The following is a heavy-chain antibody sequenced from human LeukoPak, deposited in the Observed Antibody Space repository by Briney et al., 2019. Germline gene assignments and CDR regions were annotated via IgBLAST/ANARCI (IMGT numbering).Heavy chain of an antibody. J-gene: IGHJ3*02. CDR2: ISGSGGST. V-gene: IGHV3-23*01. CDR3: AKDLLPTVVTSADAFDI. Sequence: GGSLRLSCAASGFTVSSNYMSWVRQAPGKGLEWVSAISGSGGSTYYADSVKGRFTISRDNSKNTLYLQMNSLRAEDTAVYYCAKDLLPTVVTSADAFDIWGQGTMVTVSS. D-gene: IGHD4-23*01. CDR1: GFTVSSNY.